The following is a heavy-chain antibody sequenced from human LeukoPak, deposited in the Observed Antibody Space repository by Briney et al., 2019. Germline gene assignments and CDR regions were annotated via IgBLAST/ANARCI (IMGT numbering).Heavy chain of an antibody. D-gene: IGHD6-19*01. CDR1: GFTFSSYW. CDR2: LSNDGSNK. CDR3: ARSAGMAVASPDF. Sequence: GGSLRLSCAASGFTFSSYWMSWVRQAPGKGLEWVALLSNDGSNKYYGDSVKGRFIISRDNSKNTVYLQMNSLRGEDTALYYCARSAGMAVASPDFWGQGTLVTVSS. V-gene: IGHV3-30-3*01. J-gene: IGHJ4*02.